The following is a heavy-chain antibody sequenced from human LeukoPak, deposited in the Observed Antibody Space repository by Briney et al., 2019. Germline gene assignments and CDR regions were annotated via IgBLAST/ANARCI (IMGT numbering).Heavy chain of an antibody. Sequence: GGSLRLSCAASGFTFSSYAMSWVRQAPGKGLEGVSYISSSGSTIYYADSVKGRFTISRDNAKNSLYLQMNSLRAEDRAVYYCARLRDDSSGYYPHYFDYWGQGTLVTVSS. D-gene: IGHD3-22*01. CDR2: ISSSGSTI. CDR1: GFTFSSYA. CDR3: ARLRDDSSGYYPHYFDY. J-gene: IGHJ4*02. V-gene: IGHV3-48*04.